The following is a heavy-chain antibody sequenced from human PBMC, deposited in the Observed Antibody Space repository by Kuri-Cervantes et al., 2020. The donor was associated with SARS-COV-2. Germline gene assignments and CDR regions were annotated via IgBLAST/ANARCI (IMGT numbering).Heavy chain of an antibody. V-gene: IGHV4-38-2*01. J-gene: IGHJ4*02. D-gene: IGHD6-19*01. CDR1: GYSISSGYY. CDR2: IYHSGST. CDR3: ARLLCVWLVLDY. Sequence: SQTLSHTCAVSGYSISSGYYWGWVRQPPGKGLEWIGSIYHSGSTYYNPSLMSRVTILVDTSKNQFSLKLSSVTAADTAVYYCARLLCVWLVLDYWGQGTLVTVSS.